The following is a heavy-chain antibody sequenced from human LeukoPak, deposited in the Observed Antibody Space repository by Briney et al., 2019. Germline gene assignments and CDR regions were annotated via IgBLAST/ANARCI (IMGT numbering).Heavy chain of an antibody. J-gene: IGHJ4*02. CDR1: GYTFTGYY. D-gene: IGHD3-3*01. V-gene: IGHV1-2*02. Sequence: ASVKVSCKASGYTFTGYYMHWVRQAPGQGLEWMGWINPNSGGTNHAQKFQGRVTMTRDTSISTAYMELSRLRSDDTAVYYCARDMGGGEWILYFDYWGQGTLVTVSS. CDR3: ARDMGGGEWILYFDY. CDR2: INPNSGGT.